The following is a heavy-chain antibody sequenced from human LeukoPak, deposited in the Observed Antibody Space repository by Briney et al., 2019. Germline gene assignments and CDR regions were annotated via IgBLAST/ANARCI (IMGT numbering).Heavy chain of an antibody. J-gene: IGHJ4*02. Sequence: PGGSLRLSCAASGFTFSSYGMHWVRQAPGKGLEWVAVIWYDGSNKYYADSVKGRFTISRDNSKNTLYLQMNSLRAEDTAVYYCAKDLVGYSGYDFDYWGQGTLVTVSS. V-gene: IGHV3-33*06. CDR1: GFTFSSYG. D-gene: IGHD5-12*01. CDR2: IWYDGSNK. CDR3: AKDLVGYSGYDFDY.